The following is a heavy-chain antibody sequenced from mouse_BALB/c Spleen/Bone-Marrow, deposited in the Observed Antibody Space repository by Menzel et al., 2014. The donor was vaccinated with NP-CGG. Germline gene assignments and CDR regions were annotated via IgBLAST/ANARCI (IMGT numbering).Heavy chain of an antibody. CDR3: AREYGNCWFAY. CDR1: GFTFSSFG. V-gene: IGHV5-17*02. D-gene: IGHD2-10*02. Sequence: EVKLVESGGGLVQPGGSRKLSCAASGFTFSSFGMHWVRQAPGKGLEWVAYISSGSSTIYYADTVKGRFTISRDNPKNTLFLQMTSLRSEDTAMYYCAREYGNCWFAYWGQGTLVTVSA. J-gene: IGHJ3*01. CDR2: ISSGSSTI.